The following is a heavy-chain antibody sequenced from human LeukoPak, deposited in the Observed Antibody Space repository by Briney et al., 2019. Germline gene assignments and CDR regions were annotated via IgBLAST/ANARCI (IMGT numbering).Heavy chain of an antibody. CDR2: IYTGGSA. Sequence: PGGSLRLSCAASGFTVISNYMSWVRQAPGKGLEWVSVIYTGGSAYYADSVKGRFTISRDNSTNTLYLQMNSLRAEDTAVYYCAGRRDYYYDTGTYFTFDSWGQGTLVTVSS. CDR3: AGRRDYYYDTGTYFTFDS. J-gene: IGHJ4*02. D-gene: IGHD3-22*01. V-gene: IGHV3-53*01. CDR1: GFTVISNY.